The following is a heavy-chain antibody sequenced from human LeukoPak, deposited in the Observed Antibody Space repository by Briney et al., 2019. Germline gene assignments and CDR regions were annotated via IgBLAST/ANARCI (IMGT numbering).Heavy chain of an antibody. Sequence: GGSLRLSCAASGFTFSDYYMSWIRPAPGKGLEWVSYISSSGSTIYYADSVKGRFTISRDNSKNTLYLQMNSLRAEDTAVYYCARRSGIAVAGAFDYWGQGTLVTVSS. CDR1: GFTFSDYY. D-gene: IGHD6-19*01. J-gene: IGHJ4*02. V-gene: IGHV3-11*01. CDR3: ARRSGIAVAGAFDY. CDR2: ISSSGSTI.